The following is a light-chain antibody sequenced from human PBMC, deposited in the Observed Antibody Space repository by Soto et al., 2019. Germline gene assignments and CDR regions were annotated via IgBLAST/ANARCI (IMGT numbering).Light chain of an antibody. Sequence: EIVMTQSPSTLSVSPGEGATLSCRASQSISSNLAWYQQKPGQAPRLLIYGASTRATGIPARFSGSGSGTEFTLTISSLQSEDFAVYYCQQYNNWPPLTFGQGTKVDIK. J-gene: IGKJ1*01. CDR2: GAS. V-gene: IGKV3-15*01. CDR3: QQYNNWPPLT. CDR1: QSISSN.